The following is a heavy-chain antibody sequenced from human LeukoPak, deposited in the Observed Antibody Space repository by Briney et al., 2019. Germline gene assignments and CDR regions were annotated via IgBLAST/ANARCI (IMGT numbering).Heavy chain of an antibody. CDR3: ARVRRLGYCSSTSCYTEYYFDY. CDR2: IYYSGST. CDR1: GGSISSGDYY. D-gene: IGHD2-2*02. J-gene: IGHJ4*02. Sequence: PSQTLSLTCTVSGGSISSGDYYWSWIRQPPGKGLEWIGYIYYSGSTYYNPSLKSRVTISVDTSKNQFSLKLSSVTAADTAVYYCARVRRLGYCSSTSCYTEYYFDYWGQRTLVTVSS. V-gene: IGHV4-30-4*08.